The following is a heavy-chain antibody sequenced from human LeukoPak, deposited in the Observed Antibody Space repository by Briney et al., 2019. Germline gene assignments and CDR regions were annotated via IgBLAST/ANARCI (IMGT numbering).Heavy chain of an antibody. D-gene: IGHD4-17*01. Sequence: GGSLRLSCAASGFTFSNYGIYWVRQAPGKGLEWVAFIQSDGNNKYYADSVKGRFSISRDNSKNTLYLQMNGLRTEDTAVYYCAKVLMDYGDYFDYWGQGTLVTVSS. CDR3: AKVLMDYGDYFDY. J-gene: IGHJ4*02. CDR1: GFTFSNYG. CDR2: IQSDGNNK. V-gene: IGHV3-30*02.